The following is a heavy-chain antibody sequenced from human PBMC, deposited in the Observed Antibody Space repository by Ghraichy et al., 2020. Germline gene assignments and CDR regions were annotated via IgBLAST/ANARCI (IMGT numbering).Heavy chain of an antibody. CDR3: ARQGYCTNGVCPSPISHFDY. J-gene: IGHJ4*01. CDR1: GGSISSSSYY. D-gene: IGHD2-8*01. V-gene: IGHV4-39*01. CDR2: IYYSGST. Sequence: SETLSLTCTVSGGSISSSSYYWGWIRQPPGKGLEWIGSIYYSGSTYYNPSLKSRVTISVDTSKNQFSLKLSSVTAADTAVYYCARQGYCTNGVCPSPISHFDYWGQEPWSPSPQ.